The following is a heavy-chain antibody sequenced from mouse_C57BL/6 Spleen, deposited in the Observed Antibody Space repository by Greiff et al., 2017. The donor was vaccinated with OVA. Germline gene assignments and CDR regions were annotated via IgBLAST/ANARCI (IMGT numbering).Heavy chain of an antibody. CDR3: ARTGLGYYGSSGYAMDY. V-gene: IGHV1-76*01. D-gene: IGHD1-1*01. J-gene: IGHJ4*01. Sequence: VQLQQSGAELVRPGASVKLSCKASGYTFTDYYINWVKQRPGQGLEWIARIYPGSGNTYYNEKFTGKATLTAEKSSSTAYMQLSSLTSEDSAVYYCARTGLGYYGSSGYAMDYWGQGTSVTVSS. CDR2: IYPGSGNT. CDR1: GYTFTDYY.